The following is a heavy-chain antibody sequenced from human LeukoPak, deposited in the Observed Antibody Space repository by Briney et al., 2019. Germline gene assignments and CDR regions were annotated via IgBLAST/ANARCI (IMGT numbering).Heavy chain of an antibody. V-gene: IGHV3-7*01. D-gene: IGHD3-3*01. J-gene: IGHJ4*02. CDR1: GFTFSSYG. Sequence: GSLRLSCAASGFTFSSYGMHWVRQAPGRGLEWVANINPDGSIKYHVDSIKGRFTISRDNAKNSVYLQMNSLRAGDTAVYYCASGFLQWLHWGQGTLVTVSS. CDR3: ASGFLQWLH. CDR2: INPDGSIK.